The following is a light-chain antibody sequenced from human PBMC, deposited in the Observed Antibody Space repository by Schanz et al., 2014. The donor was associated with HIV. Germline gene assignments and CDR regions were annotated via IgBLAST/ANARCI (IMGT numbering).Light chain of an antibody. J-gene: IGKJ1*01. CDR3: QQSATLPQT. CDR1: QSVSRNY. Sequence: EIVLTQSPGTLSLSPGERATLSCRASQSVSRNYVAWYQQKPGQAPSLLLYGASYRATGVPDRFSGSESGTEFNLTITRLEPEDFAVYYCQQSATLPQTFGQGTKVEIK. V-gene: IGKV3-20*01. CDR2: GAS.